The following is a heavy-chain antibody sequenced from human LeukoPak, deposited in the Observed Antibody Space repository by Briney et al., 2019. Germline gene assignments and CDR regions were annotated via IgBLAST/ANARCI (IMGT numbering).Heavy chain of an antibody. J-gene: IGHJ4*02. V-gene: IGHV3-30*02. CDR2: IRYDGSNK. CDR3: AKGGLRYCSSTSCWGHFDY. CDR1: GFTFSSYG. Sequence: PGGSLRLSCAASGFTFSSYGMHWVRQAPGKGLEWVAFIRYDGSNKYYADSVKGRFTISRDNSKNTLYLQMNSLRAEDTAVYYCAKGGLRYCSSTSCWGHFDYWGQGTLVTVSS. D-gene: IGHD2-2*01.